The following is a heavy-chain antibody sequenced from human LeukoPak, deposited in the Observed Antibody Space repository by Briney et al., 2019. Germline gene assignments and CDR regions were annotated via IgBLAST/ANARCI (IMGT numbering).Heavy chain of an antibody. CDR2: INPNSGGT. CDR1: GYTFTGYY. V-gene: IGHV1-2*02. D-gene: IGHD1-26*01. J-gene: IGHJ3*02. Sequence: ASVKVSCKASGYTFTGYYMHWVRQAPGQGLEWMGWINPNSGGTNYAQKFQGRVTMTRDTSISTAYMELSRLRPDDTAVYYCAREGGGATDTFDIWGQGTMVTVSS. CDR3: AREGGGATDTFDI.